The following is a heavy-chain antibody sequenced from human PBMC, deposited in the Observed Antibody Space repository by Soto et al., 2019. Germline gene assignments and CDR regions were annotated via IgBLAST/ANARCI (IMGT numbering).Heavy chain of an antibody. CDR2: ITDTGGDS. Sequence: LRLSCVASGFTFGSRAMSWVRQAPGEGLGWVSTITDTGGDSKYADSVRGRFTISRDNSKNTLYLQMSSLRAEDSAVYYCGRGSKDSYPGSRIFDFWGRGTLVTVSS. CDR3: GRGSKDSYPGSRIFDF. V-gene: IGHV3-23*01. CDR1: GFTFGSRA. J-gene: IGHJ4*02. D-gene: IGHD3-10*01.